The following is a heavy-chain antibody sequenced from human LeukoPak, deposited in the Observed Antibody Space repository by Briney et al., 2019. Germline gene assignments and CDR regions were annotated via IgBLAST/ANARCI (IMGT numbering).Heavy chain of an antibody. D-gene: IGHD3-22*01. CDR1: GFTFDDYG. Sequence: GGSLRLSCAASGFTFDDYGMSWVRQAPGKGPEWVSGINWNGGSTGYADSVKGRFTISRDNAKNSLYLQMNSLRAEDTALYYCARDIPMYYDSSGYYTNAFDIWGQGTMVTVSS. CDR2: INWNGGST. CDR3: ARDIPMYYDSSGYYTNAFDI. V-gene: IGHV3-20*04. J-gene: IGHJ3*02.